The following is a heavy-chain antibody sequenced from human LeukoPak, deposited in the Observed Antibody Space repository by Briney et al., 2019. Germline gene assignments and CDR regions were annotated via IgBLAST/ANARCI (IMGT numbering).Heavy chain of an antibody. CDR2: IIPIFGTA. CDR3: ARDREADEFWSGYRDAFDI. J-gene: IGHJ3*02. CDR1: GGTFSSYA. V-gene: IGHV1-69*13. D-gene: IGHD3-3*01. Sequence: ASVKVSCKASGGTFSSYAISWVRQAPGQGLEWMGGIIPIFGTANYAQKFQGRVTITADESTSTAYMELSSLRSEDTAVYYCARDREADEFWSGYRDAFDIWGQGTMVTVSS.